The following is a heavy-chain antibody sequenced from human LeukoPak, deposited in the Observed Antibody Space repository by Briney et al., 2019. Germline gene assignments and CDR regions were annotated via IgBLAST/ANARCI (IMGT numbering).Heavy chain of an antibody. CDR3: ARARGGSYYSVDY. J-gene: IGHJ4*02. V-gene: IGHV3-21*01. CDR1: GFTFSSYS. D-gene: IGHD1-26*01. Sequence: GGSLRLSCAASGFTFSSYSMNCVRQAPGKGLEWVSSISSSSSSYIYYADSVKGRFTISRDNAKNSLYLQMNSLRAEDTAVYYCARARGGSYYSVDYWGQGTLVTVSS. CDR2: ISSSSSSYI.